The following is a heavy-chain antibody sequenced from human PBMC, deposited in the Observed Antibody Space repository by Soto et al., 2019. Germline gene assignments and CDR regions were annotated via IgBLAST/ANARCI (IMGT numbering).Heavy chain of an antibody. D-gene: IGHD1-26*01. V-gene: IGHV3-23*01. CDR2: ISGSGRDT. J-gene: IGHJ4*02. Sequence: GGSLRLSCAASGFTFSRYAMSWVRQAPGEGLEWVSTISGSGRDTYYADSVQGRFTISRDNSENTLYLQMNSLTPEDTAEYSWEKRPMIQWGPPKFYFDSWGQGTQVTVSS. CDR1: GFTFSRYA. CDR3: EKRPMIQWGPPKFYFDS.